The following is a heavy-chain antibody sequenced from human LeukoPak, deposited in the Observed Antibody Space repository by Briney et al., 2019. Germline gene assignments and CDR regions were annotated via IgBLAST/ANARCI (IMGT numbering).Heavy chain of an antibody. CDR1: GFIFGDHA. D-gene: IGHD6-19*01. CDR2: IRSKAYGATT. V-gene: IGHV3-49*04. Sequence: SGGSLRLSCTGFGFIFGDHAMSWVRQAPGKGLEWVGVIRSKAYGATTEYAASVKGRFTISRDDSKGIAYLQMNSLEIEDTAVYYCARGPILLWLHNGMDVWGQGTTVTVSS. J-gene: IGHJ6*02. CDR3: ARGPILLWLHNGMDV.